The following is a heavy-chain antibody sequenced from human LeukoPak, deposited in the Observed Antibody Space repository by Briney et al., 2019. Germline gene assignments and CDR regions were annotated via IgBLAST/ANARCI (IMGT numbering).Heavy chain of an antibody. D-gene: IGHD7-27*01. V-gene: IGHV1-58*02. Sequence: SVKVSCKASGFTFTSSAMQWVRQVRGQRLEWIGWIVVGSGNTNYAQKFQERVTITRDMSTSTAYMELSSLRSEDTAVYYCAAEGPNWGSPFDYWGQGTLVTVSS. CDR2: IVVGSGNT. J-gene: IGHJ4*02. CDR3: AAEGPNWGSPFDY. CDR1: GFTFTSSA.